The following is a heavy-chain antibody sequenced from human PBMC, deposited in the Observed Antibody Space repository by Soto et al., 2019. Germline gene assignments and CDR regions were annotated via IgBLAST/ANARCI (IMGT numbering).Heavy chain of an antibody. CDR3: AKRERDDN. Sequence: VHLLESGGALVQPGGSLRLSCVASGFTFRSYHMSWVRQAPGKGLEWVSGISDSGARTDYADSVKGRFTVSRDNSKNTLYLQMNALRSEYTAIYFCAKRERDDNWGQGTLVTVSS. J-gene: IGHJ4*02. V-gene: IGHV3-23*01. CDR1: GFTFRSYH. CDR2: ISDSGART.